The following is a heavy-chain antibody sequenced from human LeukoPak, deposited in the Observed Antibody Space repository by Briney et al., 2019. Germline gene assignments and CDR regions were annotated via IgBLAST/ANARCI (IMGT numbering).Heavy chain of an antibody. V-gene: IGHV3-7*03. CDR2: IKQDGSEK. J-gene: IGHJ4*02. CDR3: ARDPPRHVQVPCY. D-gene: IGHD5-24*01. Sequence: KGLEWVANIKQDGSEKNYVDSVNGRFTNSIESSKNSRYLQMSGLRAEDTAVYYWARDPPRHVQVPCYWGQGTRVTVSS.